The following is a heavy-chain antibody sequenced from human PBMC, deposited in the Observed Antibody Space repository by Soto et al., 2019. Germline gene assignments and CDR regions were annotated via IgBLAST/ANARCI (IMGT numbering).Heavy chain of an antibody. CDR3: ARDHREYSGYDYGTYYYYMDV. CDR1: GFTVSSNY. Sequence: GVSLRLSCAASGFTVSSNYMSWVRQAPGKGLEWVSVIYSGGSTYYADSVKGRFTISRHNSKNTLYLQMNSLRAEDTAVYYCARDHREYSGYDYGTYYYYMDVWGKGTTVTVSS. CDR2: IYSGGST. D-gene: IGHD5-12*01. J-gene: IGHJ6*03. V-gene: IGHV3-53*04.